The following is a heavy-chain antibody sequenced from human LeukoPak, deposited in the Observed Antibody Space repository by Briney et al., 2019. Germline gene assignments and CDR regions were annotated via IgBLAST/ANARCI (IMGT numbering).Heavy chain of an antibody. V-gene: IGHV4-59*01. Sequence: SSETLSLTRTVSSGSISNYYWSWIRQPPGKGLEWIGYVYYSGSTNYNPSLKSRVTISVDTSNRQFSLRLSSVTTADTALYYCARGTLRGNNGAYGMDVWGRGTTVTVSS. CDR3: ARGTLRGNNGAYGMDV. CDR2: VYYSGST. D-gene: IGHD3-16*01. CDR1: SGSISNYY. J-gene: IGHJ6*02.